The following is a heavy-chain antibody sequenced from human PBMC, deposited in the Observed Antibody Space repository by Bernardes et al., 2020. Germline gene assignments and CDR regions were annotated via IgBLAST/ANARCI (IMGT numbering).Heavy chain of an antibody. D-gene: IGHD2-2*01. CDR3: AKSYATSWDN. J-gene: IGHJ4*02. CDR1: GFTFSIYA. Sequence: GGSLRLSCAASGFTFSIYAMSWVRQAPGKGLEWVSDISGSAGSTYYADSVKGRFTISRDNSKNTLYLLMTSLRAEDTGVYHCAKSYATSWDNWGQGTLVTVSS. CDR2: ISGSAGST. V-gene: IGHV3-23*01.